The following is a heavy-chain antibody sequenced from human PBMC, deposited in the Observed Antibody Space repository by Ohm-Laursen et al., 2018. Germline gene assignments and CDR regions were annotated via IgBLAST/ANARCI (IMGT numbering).Heavy chain of an antibody. Sequence: SLRLSCTASGFIFTTYAMTWVRQAPGKGLEWVSAIGDNGDTTYYADSVQGRFTISRDNSRNTFFLQMNSLRAEDAAVYYCAKARTSSSWRYDYWGQGTLVIVSS. CDR1: GFIFTTYA. D-gene: IGHD6-13*01. CDR3: AKARTSSSWRYDY. V-gene: IGHV3-23*01. CDR2: IGDNGDTT. J-gene: IGHJ4*02.